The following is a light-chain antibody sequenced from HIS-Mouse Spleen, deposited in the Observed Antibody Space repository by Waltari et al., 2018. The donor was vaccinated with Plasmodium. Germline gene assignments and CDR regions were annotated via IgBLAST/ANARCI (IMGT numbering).Light chain of an antibody. J-gene: IGLJ2*01. CDR3: SSYAGSNNLV. Sequence: QSALTQPPSASGSPGQSVTIPCTGTSSDFGGYNSVSWYQQHPGKAPKLMIYEVSKRPSGVPDRFSGSKSGNTASLTVSGLQAEDEADYYCSSYAGSNNLVFGGGTKLTVL. CDR2: EVS. CDR1: SSDFGGYNS. V-gene: IGLV2-8*01.